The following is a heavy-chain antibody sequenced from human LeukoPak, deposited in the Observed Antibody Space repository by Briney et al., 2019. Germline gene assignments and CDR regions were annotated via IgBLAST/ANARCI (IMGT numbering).Heavy chain of an antibody. CDR3: ARGNIAVAGDASDV. D-gene: IGHD6-19*01. CDR2: YTCYT. CDR1: GFTFSSYA. J-gene: IGHJ3*01. Sequence: GSLRLSCAASGFTFSSYAMSWVRQPPGKGLEWIGYTCYTNYNPSLKTRDTISLDASKRQFSLKLSSVTAAATAMYYCARGNIAVAGDASDVWGRGTMVTVSS. V-gene: IGHV4-59*01.